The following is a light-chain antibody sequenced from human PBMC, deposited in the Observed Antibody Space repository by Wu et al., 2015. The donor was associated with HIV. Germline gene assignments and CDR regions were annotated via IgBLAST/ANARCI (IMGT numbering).Light chain of an antibody. J-gene: IGKJ1*01. CDR1: QSVISSS. V-gene: IGKV3-20*01. CDR3: HQYGSSPWT. CDR2: GAS. Sequence: EIVLTQSPGTLSLSPGERATLSCRASQSVISSSLAWYQQKPGQAPRLLIYGASSRATGIPDRFSGSGSGTDFTLTISRLEPEDFAVYYCHQYGSSPWTFGQGTKVEIK.